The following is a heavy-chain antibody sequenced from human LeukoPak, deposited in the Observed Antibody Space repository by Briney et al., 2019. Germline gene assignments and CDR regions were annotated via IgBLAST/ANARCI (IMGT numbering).Heavy chain of an antibody. CDR1: GYSFTSYW. J-gene: IGHJ4*02. Sequence: GESLRISCKGSGYSFTSYWISWVRQMPGQGLEWMGRIDPSDSYTNYSPSFQGHVTISADKSISTAYLQWSSLKASDTAMYYCARAGGYYDSSGYYYFDYWGQGTLVTVSS. D-gene: IGHD3-22*01. CDR2: IDPSDSYT. CDR3: ARAGGYYDSSGYYYFDY. V-gene: IGHV5-10-1*01.